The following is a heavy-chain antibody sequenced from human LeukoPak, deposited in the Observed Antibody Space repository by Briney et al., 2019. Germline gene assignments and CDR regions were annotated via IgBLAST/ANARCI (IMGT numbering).Heavy chain of an antibody. CDR1: GGTFSSYA. V-gene: IGHV1-69*13. CDR3: ARGTHSSGQIKPSDY. CDR2: IIPIFGTA. J-gene: IGHJ4*02. Sequence: SVKVSCKASGGTFSSYAISWVRQAPGQGLEWMEGIIPIFGTANYAQKFQGRVTITADESTSTAYMELSSLRSEDTAVYYCARGTHSSGQIKPSDYWGQGTLVTVSS. D-gene: IGHD6-19*01.